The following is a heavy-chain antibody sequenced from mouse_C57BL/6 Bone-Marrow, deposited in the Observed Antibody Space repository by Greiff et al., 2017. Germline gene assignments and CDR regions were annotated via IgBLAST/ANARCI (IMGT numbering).Heavy chain of an antibody. D-gene: IGHD1-1*01. Sequence: DVQLQESVAELVRPGASVKLSCTASGFNIKNTYMHWVKQRPEQGLEWIGRIDPANGNTKYAPKFQGKATITADTSSNTAYLQLSSLTSEDTAIYYWARWGFITTGVWYAMDYWGQGTSVTVSS. CDR1: GFNIKNTY. CDR3: ARWGFITTGVWYAMDY. CDR2: IDPANGNT. V-gene: IGHV14-3*01. J-gene: IGHJ4*01.